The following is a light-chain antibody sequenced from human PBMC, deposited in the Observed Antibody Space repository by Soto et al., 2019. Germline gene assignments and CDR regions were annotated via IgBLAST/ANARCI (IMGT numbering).Light chain of an antibody. V-gene: IGKV1-8*01. CDR3: QHFYNYPWT. CDR1: QDIHNY. CDR2: AAS. J-gene: IGKJ1*01. Sequence: AVLLTQSPSSFSASTGDRATITCRASQDIHNYLAWYQQVPGKAPKLLLYAASILQTGVPSRFSGSGSSTDFTLTIAGLQSEDFATYFCQHFYNYPWTFAQGTPVE.